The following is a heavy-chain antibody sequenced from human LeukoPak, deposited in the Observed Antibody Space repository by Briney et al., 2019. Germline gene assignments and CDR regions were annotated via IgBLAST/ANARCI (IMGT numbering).Heavy chain of an antibody. D-gene: IGHD3-10*01. CDR1: GFTFSSYV. Sequence: GGPLRLSCAASGFTFSSYVMSWVRQAPGKGLEWVSAISGSGGGTYYADSVKGRFTISRDNSKNTLYLQMNSLTDEDTAVYYCARDLSGSYMSDYWGQGTLVTVSS. CDR2: ISGSGGGT. J-gene: IGHJ4*02. CDR3: ARDLSGSYMSDY. V-gene: IGHV3-23*01.